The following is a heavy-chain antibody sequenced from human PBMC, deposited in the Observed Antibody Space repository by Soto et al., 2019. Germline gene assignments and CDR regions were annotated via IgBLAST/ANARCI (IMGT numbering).Heavy chain of an antibody. J-gene: IGHJ3*02. V-gene: IGHV3-33*01. CDR2: IWYDGSNK. Sequence: PGGSLRLSCAASGFTFSSYGMHWVRQAPGKGLEWVAVIWYDGSNKYYADSVKGRFTISRDNSKNTLYLQMNSLRAEDTAVYYCARDDRDSIYDSTGDAFDIWGQGTMVTVSS. D-gene: IGHD3-22*01. CDR1: GFTFSSYG. CDR3: ARDDRDSIYDSTGDAFDI.